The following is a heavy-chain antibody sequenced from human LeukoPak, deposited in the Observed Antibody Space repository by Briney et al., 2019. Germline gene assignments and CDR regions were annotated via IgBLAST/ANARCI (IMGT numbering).Heavy chain of an antibody. CDR3: AREIGCSSTSCYAAFDY. D-gene: IGHD2-2*01. V-gene: IGHV1-2*04. J-gene: IGHJ4*02. Sequence: ASVKVSCKASGYTFTGYYMHWVRQAPGQGLEWMGWINPNSGGTNYAQKFQGWVTMTRDTSISTAYMGLSRLRSDDTAVYYCAREIGCSSTSCYAAFDYWGQGTLVTVSS. CDR2: INPNSGGT. CDR1: GYTFTGYY.